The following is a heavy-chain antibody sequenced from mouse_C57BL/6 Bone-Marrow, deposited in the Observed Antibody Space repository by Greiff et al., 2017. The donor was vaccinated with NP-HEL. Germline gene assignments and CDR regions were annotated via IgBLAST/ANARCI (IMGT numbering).Heavy chain of an antibody. Sequence: EVNLVESGGGLVKPGGSLKLSCAASGFTFSSYAMSWVRQTPEKRLEWVATISDGGSYTYYPDNVKGRFTISRDNAKNNLYLQMSHLKSEAAALYCCARGGDYDVFAYWGQGTLVTVSA. J-gene: IGHJ3*01. CDR2: ISDGGSYT. CDR1: GFTFSSYA. CDR3: ARGGDYDVFAY. D-gene: IGHD2-4*01. V-gene: IGHV5-4*03.